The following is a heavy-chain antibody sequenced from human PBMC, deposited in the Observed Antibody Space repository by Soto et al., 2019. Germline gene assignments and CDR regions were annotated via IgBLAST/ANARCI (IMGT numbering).Heavy chain of an antibody. CDR2: VYYSGST. J-gene: IGHJ4*02. CDR1: GGSISSSTYY. D-gene: IGHD4-17*01. Sequence: SETLSLTCTVSGGSISSSTYYWGWIRQPPGKGLEWIGSVYYSGSTYYNPSLKSRVTISVDTSKNQFSLKLSSVTAADTAVYYCANSYGDYVSYWGQGTLVTVS. V-gene: IGHV4-39*01. CDR3: ANSYGDYVSY.